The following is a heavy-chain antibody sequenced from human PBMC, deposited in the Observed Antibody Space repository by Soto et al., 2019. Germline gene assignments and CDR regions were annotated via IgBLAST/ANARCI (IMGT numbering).Heavy chain of an antibody. CDR1: GYSFTSYW. CDR2: IYPGDSDT. D-gene: IGHD4-4*01. Sequence: LGEALKISCKGSGYSFTSYWIGWVRQMPGKGLEWMGIIYPGDSDTRYSPSFQGQVTISADKSISTAYLQWSSLKASDSALYFCARLVSILQPIDSSGQGTPVTV. V-gene: IGHV5-51*01. CDR3: ARLVSILQPIDS. J-gene: IGHJ5*01.